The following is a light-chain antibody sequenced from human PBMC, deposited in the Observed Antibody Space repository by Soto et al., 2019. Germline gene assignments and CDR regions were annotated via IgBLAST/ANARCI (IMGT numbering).Light chain of an antibody. Sequence: EVVLTQSPSTLSLSPGERATLSCRASESVGRYLAWYRQIPGQAPRLLIYDASNRATGVPDRFSGGGSGTDFTLTISSLEPEDFALYYCQQRSNLPPTFGQGTRLENK. V-gene: IGKV3-11*01. CDR2: DAS. J-gene: IGKJ5*01. CDR1: ESVGRY. CDR3: QQRSNLPPT.